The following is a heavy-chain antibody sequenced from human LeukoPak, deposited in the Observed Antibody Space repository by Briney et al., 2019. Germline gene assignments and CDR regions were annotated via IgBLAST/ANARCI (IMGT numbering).Heavy chain of an antibody. Sequence: SEPLSLTCTVSGGSIINSNYYWGWVRQPPGEGLEWIAMIYYSGSTYYDPSLKTRVTISVDTSKNQFSLNLSSVTAADTAVYYCATLRTLGAPRPLDNWGQGTLVTVSS. CDR2: IYYSGST. CDR3: ATLRTLGAPRPLDN. V-gene: IGHV4-39*01. D-gene: IGHD1-26*01. J-gene: IGHJ4*02. CDR1: GGSIINSNYY.